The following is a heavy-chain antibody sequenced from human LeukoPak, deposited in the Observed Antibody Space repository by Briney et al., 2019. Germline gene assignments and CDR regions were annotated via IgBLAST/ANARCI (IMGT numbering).Heavy chain of an antibody. J-gene: IGHJ5*02. CDR2: ILYIGYT. CDR3: ARAEVGYASRHKYFDP. CDR1: GGSISSTTYY. Sequence: SETLSLTCTVSGGSISSTTYYWGWIRQPPGKGLEWIASILYIGYTYYNPSLRSRVTISVVTSKNQFSLKLSSVTAADTAVYYCARAEVGYASRHKYFDPWGQGTLVTVSS. D-gene: IGHD2-2*01. V-gene: IGHV4-39*07.